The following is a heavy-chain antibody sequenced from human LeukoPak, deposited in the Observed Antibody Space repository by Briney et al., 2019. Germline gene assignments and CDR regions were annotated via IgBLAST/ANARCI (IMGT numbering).Heavy chain of an antibody. V-gene: IGHV3-74*01. CDR1: GFTFTDRW. Sequence: GGSLRLSCTTSGFTFTDRWMHWVRQAPGRGLVWVSRISNDGKLANYADSVKGRFTIARDNAQNSVYLQMDSLRDEDTAVYYCARDFHSIDFWGQGTLVTVSS. J-gene: IGHJ4*02. CDR2: ISNDGKLA. CDR3: ARDFHSIDF. D-gene: IGHD2/OR15-2a*01.